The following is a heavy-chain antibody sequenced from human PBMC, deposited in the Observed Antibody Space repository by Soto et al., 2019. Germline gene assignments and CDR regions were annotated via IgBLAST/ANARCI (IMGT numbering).Heavy chain of an antibody. Sequence: XGSLSLTCTGSGFSLSSHDFDWACHAPGKGLELDGRSRDKPQGYSSAYASSVKGRFTTSRDESKNSAYLQMNSLKTEDTAVYSCFISTYFSDSSGYTRCLDYWGQGTLVTVSS. CDR3: FISTYFSDSSGYTRCLDY. V-gene: IGHV3-72*01. CDR1: GFSLSSHD. D-gene: IGHD3-22*01. J-gene: IGHJ4*02. CDR2: SRDKPQGYSS.